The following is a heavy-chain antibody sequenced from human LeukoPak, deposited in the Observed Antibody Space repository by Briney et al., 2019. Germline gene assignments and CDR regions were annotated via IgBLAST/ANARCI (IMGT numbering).Heavy chain of an antibody. Sequence: SETLSLTCTVFGYSINNGYYWAWIRQPPGKGLEWIGSLYHSGSTYDNPSLKSRVTISVDTSKNQFSLKLSSVTAADTAVYYCARDVRYYYGSGSYYPNWFDPWGQGTLVTVSS. V-gene: IGHV4-38-2*02. D-gene: IGHD3-10*01. CDR1: GYSINNGYY. CDR2: LYHSGST. CDR3: ARDVRYYYGSGSYYPNWFDP. J-gene: IGHJ5*02.